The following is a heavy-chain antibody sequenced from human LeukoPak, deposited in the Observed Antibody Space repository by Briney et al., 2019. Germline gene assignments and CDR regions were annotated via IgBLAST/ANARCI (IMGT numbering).Heavy chain of an antibody. V-gene: IGHV4-4*07. CDR2: IYSTGST. Sequence: SEPLSLTCTVSGGSISSYYWSWIRQPAGKGLEWVGRIYSTGSTNYNPSLKSGVTMSADTTKNQFSLRLRTVIAADNAVYYCAGQIASAGTAGFDFWGQGALVTVSS. J-gene: IGHJ4*02. D-gene: IGHD6-13*01. CDR3: AGQIASAGTAGFDF. CDR1: GGSISSYY.